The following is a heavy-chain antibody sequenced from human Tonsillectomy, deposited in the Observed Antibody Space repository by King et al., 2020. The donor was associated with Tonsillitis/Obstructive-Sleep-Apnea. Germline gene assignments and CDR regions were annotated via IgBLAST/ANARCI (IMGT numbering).Heavy chain of an antibody. J-gene: IGHJ4*02. CDR2: INPSGGST. CDR3: AREEGAGFDY. V-gene: IGHV1-46*01. D-gene: IGHD1-26*01. CDR1: GHTFTSYY. Sequence: QLVQSGAEVKKPGASVKVSCKASGHTFTSYYMYWVRQAPGQGLEWMGIINPSGGSTSYAQKFQDRVTVTRDTSTSTVYMELSSLRSEDTAVYYCAREEGAGFDYWGQGTLVTVSS.